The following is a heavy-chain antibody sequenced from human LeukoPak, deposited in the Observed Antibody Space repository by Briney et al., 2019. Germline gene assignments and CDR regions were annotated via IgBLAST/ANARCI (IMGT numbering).Heavy chain of an antibody. Sequence: SGPTLLNPTQTLTLTCTCSGFSLSPSGVGVGWIRQPPGKALEWLALIYRNDDKRYTPSLKSRLTITKDTSKNQVVLTMTNMDPVDTATYFCARRKVGGNSVEFDYWGQRIIVTVSS. V-gene: IGHV2-5*01. CDR2: IYRNDDK. CDR3: ARRKVGGNSVEFDY. D-gene: IGHD4-23*01. J-gene: IGHJ4*02. CDR1: GFSLSPSGVG.